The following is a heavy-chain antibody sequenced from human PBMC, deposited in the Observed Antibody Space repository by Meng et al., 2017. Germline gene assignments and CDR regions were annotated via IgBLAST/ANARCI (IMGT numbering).Heavy chain of an antibody. D-gene: IGHD5-24*01. J-gene: IGHJ4*02. V-gene: IGHV3-21*01. CDR3: ARAKGRDGYNFG. CDR1: GFSFSSYS. CDR2: ISASSEYI. Sequence: GESLKISCVASGFSFSSYSMNWVRQAPGKGLEWVSSISASSEYIYYADSVKGRFTISRDNAENSLYLLLDSLGADDTAVYYCARAKGRDGYNFGWGQGTLVTVSS.